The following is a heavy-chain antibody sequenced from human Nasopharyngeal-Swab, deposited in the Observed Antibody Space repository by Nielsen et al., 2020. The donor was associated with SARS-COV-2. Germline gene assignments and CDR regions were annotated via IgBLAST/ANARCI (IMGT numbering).Heavy chain of an antibody. CDR3: ARAHRRGSGSYYCY. CDR2: INHSGST. D-gene: IGHD1-26*01. J-gene: IGHJ4*02. CDR1: GGSFSGYY. V-gene: IGHV4-34*01. Sequence: SETLSLTCAVYGGSFSGYYWSWIRQPPGKGLEWIGEINHSGSTNYNPSLKSRVTISVDTSKNQFSLKLSSVTAADTAVYYCARAHRRGSGSYYCYWGQGTLVTVSS.